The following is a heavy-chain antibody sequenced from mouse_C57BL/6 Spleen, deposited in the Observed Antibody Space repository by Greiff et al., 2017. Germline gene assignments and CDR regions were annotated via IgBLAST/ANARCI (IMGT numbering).Heavy chain of an antibody. CDR1: GYTFTSYT. Sequence: QVHVKQSGAELARPGASVKMSCKASGYTFTSYTMHWVKQRPGQGLEWIGYINPSSGYTKYNQKFKDKATLTADKSSSTAYMQLSSLTSEDSAVYYCAREGYYDVWGTGTTVTVSS. CDR3: AREGYYDV. CDR2: INPSSGYT. J-gene: IGHJ1*03. V-gene: IGHV1-4*01.